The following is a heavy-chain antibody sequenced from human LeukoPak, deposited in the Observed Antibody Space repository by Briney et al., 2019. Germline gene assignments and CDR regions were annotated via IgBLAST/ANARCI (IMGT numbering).Heavy chain of an antibody. CDR2: ISSSSSYI. Sequence: PGGSLRLSCAASGFTFSNAWMSWVRQAPGKGLEWVSSISSSSSYIYYADSVKGRFTISRDNAKNSLYLQMNSLRAEDTAVYYCARGMYSSGWYVDYWGQGTLVTVSS. CDR3: ARGMYSSGWYVDY. V-gene: IGHV3-21*01. CDR1: GFTFSNAW. J-gene: IGHJ4*02. D-gene: IGHD6-19*01.